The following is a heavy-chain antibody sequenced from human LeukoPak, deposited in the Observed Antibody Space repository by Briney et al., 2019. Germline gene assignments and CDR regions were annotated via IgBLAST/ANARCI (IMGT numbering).Heavy chain of an antibody. Sequence: SGTLSLTCTVSGGSVSNYFWSWIRQPPGKGREWIGYMYYSGSTDYNPSLRSRVTISVDTSKNQVSLKLSSVTAADTAVYYCARSAGTAAAGLDYWGQGILVTVSS. CDR2: MYYSGST. J-gene: IGHJ4*02. CDR3: ARSAGTAAAGLDY. CDR1: GGSVSNYF. D-gene: IGHD6-13*01. V-gene: IGHV4-59*08.